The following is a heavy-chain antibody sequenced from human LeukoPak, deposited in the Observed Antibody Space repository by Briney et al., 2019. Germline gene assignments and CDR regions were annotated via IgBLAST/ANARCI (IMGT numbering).Heavy chain of an antibody. J-gene: IGHJ5*02. CDR1: GGSISSGGYY. V-gene: IGHV4-31*03. Sequence: SETLSLTCTASGGSISSGGYYWSWIRQHPGKGLEWIGYIYYSGSTYYNPSLKSRVTISVDTSKNQFSLKLSSVTAADTAVYYCARVGFLERTRFDPWGQGTLVTVSS. D-gene: IGHD3-3*02. CDR2: IYYSGST. CDR3: ARVGFLERTRFDP.